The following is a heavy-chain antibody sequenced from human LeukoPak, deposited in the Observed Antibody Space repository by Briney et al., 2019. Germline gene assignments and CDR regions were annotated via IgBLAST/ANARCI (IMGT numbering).Heavy chain of an antibody. Sequence: SVKVSCKASGGTFSSYAISWVRQAPGQGLEWMGGIIPIFGTANYAQKFQGRVTITADESTSTAYMELSSLRSEDTAVYYCARGLGYCSSTSCYGPWFYYYYMDVWGKGTTVTISS. CDR3: ARGLGYCSSTSCYGPWFYYYYMDV. D-gene: IGHD2-2*01. V-gene: IGHV1-69*13. J-gene: IGHJ6*03. CDR1: GGTFSSYA. CDR2: IIPIFGTA.